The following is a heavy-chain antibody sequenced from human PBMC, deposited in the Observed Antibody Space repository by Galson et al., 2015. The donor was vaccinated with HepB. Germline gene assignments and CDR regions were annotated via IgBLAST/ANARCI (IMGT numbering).Heavy chain of an antibody. CDR3: TSDTRLSHDY. CDR2: ATVDGSST. CDR1: GFTFTNHW. J-gene: IGHJ4*02. Sequence: SLRLPCAAPGFTFTNHWIHWVRKAPGRGLVWVTRATVDGSSTIYADAVRCRFTVSRDNAKNTVYLKMNSLRAEDTAVYYCTSDTRLSHDYWGQGTLVTVSS. D-gene: IGHD3-10*02. V-gene: IGHV3-74*01.